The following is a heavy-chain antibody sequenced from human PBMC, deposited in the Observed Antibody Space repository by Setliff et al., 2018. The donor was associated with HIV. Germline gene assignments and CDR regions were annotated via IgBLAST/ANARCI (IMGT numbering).Heavy chain of an antibody. D-gene: IGHD6-19*01. CDR3: VRGPSSGWPAYYYYMDV. CDR1: AYTFTTYD. CDR2: MNPNSGDT. V-gene: IGHV1-8*01. Sequence: GASVKVSCKASAYTFTTYDINWVRQATGQGLEWMGWMNPNSGDTACAQKFQGRVNMTRDTSISTAYLELSSLISEDTAVYYCVRGPSSGWPAYYYYMDVWGKGTTVTVSS. J-gene: IGHJ6*03.